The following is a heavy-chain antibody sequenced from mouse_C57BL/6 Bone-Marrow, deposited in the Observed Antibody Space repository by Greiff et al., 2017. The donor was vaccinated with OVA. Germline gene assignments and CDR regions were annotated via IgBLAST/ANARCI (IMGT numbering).Heavy chain of an antibody. J-gene: IGHJ3*01. V-gene: IGHV2-5*01. CDR1: GFSLTSYG. CDR3: AKKGGDGYYVWFAY. CDR2: IWRGGST. D-gene: IGHD2-3*01. Sequence: VKLKESGPGLVQPSQSLSITCTVSGFSLTSYGVHWVRQSPGKGLEWLGVIWRGGSTDYNAAFMSRLSITKDNSKSQVFFKMNSLQADDTAIYYCAKKGGDGYYVWFAYWGQGTLVTVSA.